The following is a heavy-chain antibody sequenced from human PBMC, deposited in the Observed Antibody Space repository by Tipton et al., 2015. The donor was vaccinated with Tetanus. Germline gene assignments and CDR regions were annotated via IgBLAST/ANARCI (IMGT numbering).Heavy chain of an antibody. Sequence: SLRLSCAASGFTFSSYSMNWVRQAPGKGLEWVSSISSSSSYIYYADSVKGRFTISRDNAKNSLYLQMNSLGAEDTAVYYCAREKLEWYFDLWGRGTLVTVSS. CDR1: GFTFSSYS. J-gene: IGHJ2*01. V-gene: IGHV3-21*01. CDR2: ISSSSSYI. CDR3: AREKLEWYFDL.